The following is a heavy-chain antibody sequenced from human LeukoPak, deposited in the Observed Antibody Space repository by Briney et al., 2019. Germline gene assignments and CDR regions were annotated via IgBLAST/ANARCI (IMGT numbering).Heavy chain of an antibody. Sequence: GGSLRHSCAASGFTFSSYAMSWVRQAPGKGLEWVSAISGSGGSTYYADSVKGRFTISRDNSKNTLYLQMNSLRAEDTDVYYCAKRGGYGSGSYPYYFDYWGQGTLVTVSS. J-gene: IGHJ4*02. CDR3: AKRGGYGSGSYPYYFDY. CDR1: GFTFSSYA. V-gene: IGHV3-23*01. CDR2: ISGSGGST. D-gene: IGHD3-10*01.